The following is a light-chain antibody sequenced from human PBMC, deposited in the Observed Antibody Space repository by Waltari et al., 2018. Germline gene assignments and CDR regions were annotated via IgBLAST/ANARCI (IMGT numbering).Light chain of an antibody. Sequence: DIVMTQSPDSLAVSLGERATINCRSRPSVLFRSDNKNYLAWYQQKPGQPPKLLIYWASTRESGVPDRFSGSGSGTDFTLTISSLQAEDVAVYYCQQYYSTPLLFGQGTKVEIK. J-gene: IGKJ1*01. CDR1: PSVLFRSDNKNY. CDR3: QQYYSTPLL. V-gene: IGKV4-1*01. CDR2: WAS.